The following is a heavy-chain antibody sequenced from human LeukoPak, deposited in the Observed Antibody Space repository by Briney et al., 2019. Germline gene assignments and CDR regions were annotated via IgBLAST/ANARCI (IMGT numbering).Heavy chain of an antibody. CDR3: ARGGPAAGRFDY. Sequence: GGSLRLSCAASGFTFSSYAMSWVRQAPGKGLEWVSVIYSGGSTYYADSVKGRFTISRDNSKNTLYLQMNSLRAEDTAVYYCARGGPAAGRFDYWGQGTLVTVSS. J-gene: IGHJ4*02. CDR2: IYSGGST. D-gene: IGHD6-13*01. V-gene: IGHV3-66*01. CDR1: GFTFSSYA.